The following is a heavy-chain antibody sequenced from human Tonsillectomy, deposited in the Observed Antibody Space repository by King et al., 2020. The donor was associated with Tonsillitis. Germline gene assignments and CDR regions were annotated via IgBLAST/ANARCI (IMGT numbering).Heavy chain of an antibody. V-gene: IGHV3-30-3*01. CDR1: GFIFSTYT. CDR2: ISYDGSNK. D-gene: IGHD3-16*01. J-gene: IGHJ3*02. CDR3: AREGGRPDSVAFDI. Sequence: QLVQSGGGVVQPGRSLRLSCAASGFIFSTYTMHWVRQAPGKGLEWVAVISYDGSNKYYADSVKGRFTISRDNSKNTLYLQMNSLRPEDTAVYYCAREGGRPDSVAFDIWGQGTMVTVSS.